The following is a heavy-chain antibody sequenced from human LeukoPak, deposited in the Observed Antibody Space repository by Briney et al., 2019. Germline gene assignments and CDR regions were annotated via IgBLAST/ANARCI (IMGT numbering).Heavy chain of an antibody. CDR2: IYHSGTT. D-gene: IGHD2-15*01. V-gene: IGHV4-4*02. CDR1: GGSISSSNW. Sequence: PSGTLSLTCAVSGGSISSSNWWSWVRQPPGKGLEWIGEIYHSGTTNYNPSLKSRVTILVDKSKNQFSLNLSSVSAADTAVYYCARSDIPDYRGQGTLVTVSS. CDR3: ARSDIPDY. J-gene: IGHJ4*02.